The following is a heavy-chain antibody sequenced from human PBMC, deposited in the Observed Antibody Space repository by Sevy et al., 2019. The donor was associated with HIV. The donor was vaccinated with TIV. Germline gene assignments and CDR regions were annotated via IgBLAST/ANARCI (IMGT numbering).Heavy chain of an antibody. CDR2: INPNSGGT. V-gene: IGHV1-2*02. CDR3: ARAGASGDWLQSYYYYGMDV. D-gene: IGHD3-9*01. J-gene: IGHJ6*02. Sequence: ASVKVSCKASGYTFTGYYMHWVRQAPGQGLEWMGWINPNSGGTNYAQKFQGRVTMTRDTSISTAYMELSRLRSDDTAVYYCARAGASGDWLQSYYYYGMDVWGQGTTVTVSS. CDR1: GYTFTGYY.